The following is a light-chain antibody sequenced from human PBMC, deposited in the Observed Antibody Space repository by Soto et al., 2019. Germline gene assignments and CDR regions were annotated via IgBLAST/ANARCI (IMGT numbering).Light chain of an antibody. V-gene: IGKV3-20*01. Sequence: EIVLTQSPGTLSLSPGERATLSCRASQSFSSNYLAWYQQKPGQAPRLLIYGASSRATGIPDRFSGSGSATDFTLTISRLEPEDSAIYYWQQYGSWTFGQGTKVEIK. CDR1: QSFSSNY. CDR2: GAS. J-gene: IGKJ1*01. CDR3: QQYGSWT.